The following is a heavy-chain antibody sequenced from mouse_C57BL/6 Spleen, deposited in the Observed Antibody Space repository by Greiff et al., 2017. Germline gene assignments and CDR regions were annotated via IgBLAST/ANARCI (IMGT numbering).Heavy chain of an antibody. CDR2: IYPRDGST. V-gene: IGHV1-85*01. J-gene: IGHJ4*01. D-gene: IGHD2-4*01. CDR1: GYTFTSYD. CDR3: ARTAYYDYDGGYAMDY. Sequence: VKLMESGPELVKPGASVKLSCKASGYTFTSYDINWVKQRPGQGLEWIGWIYPRDGSTKYNEKFKGKATLTVDTSSSTAYMELHSLTSEDSAVYFCARTAYYDYDGGYAMDYWGQGTSVTVSS.